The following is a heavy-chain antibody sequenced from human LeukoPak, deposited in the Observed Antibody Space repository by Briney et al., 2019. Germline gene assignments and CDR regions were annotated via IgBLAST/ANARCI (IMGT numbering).Heavy chain of an antibody. CDR1: GYSISSSFY. D-gene: IGHD5-24*01. V-gene: IGHV4-38-2*01. CDR3: AIAEHGYNYYFDY. Sequence: SETLSLTCAVSGYSISSSFYWGWIRQPPGKGLEWIGIIYDSGSTYYNPSLRSRITISVDTSKNQFSLNLSSVTAADTAVYYCAIAEHGYNYYFDYGGQRSLVTVSS. CDR2: IYDSGST. J-gene: IGHJ4*02.